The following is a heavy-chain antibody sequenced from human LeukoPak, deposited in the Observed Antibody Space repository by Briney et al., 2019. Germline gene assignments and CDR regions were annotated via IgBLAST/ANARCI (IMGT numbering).Heavy chain of an antibody. CDR3: AREIKYYYYMDV. Sequence: GGSLRLSCEVSGFSFSTYWMTWVRQAPGKGLEWVANINQHGSETYYVDSVKGRFTISRDNAKNSLYLQMNSLRAEDTAVYYCAREIKYYYYMDVWGKGTTVTVSS. CDR2: INQHGSET. D-gene: IGHD5-24*01. V-gene: IGHV3-7*01. J-gene: IGHJ6*03. CDR1: GFSFSTYW.